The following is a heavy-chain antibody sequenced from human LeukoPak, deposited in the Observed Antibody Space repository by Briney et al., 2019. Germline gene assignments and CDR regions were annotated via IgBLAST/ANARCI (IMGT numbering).Heavy chain of an antibody. V-gene: IGHV1-18*01. J-gene: IGHJ4*02. CDR2: ISGYNGNT. Sequence: ASVKVSCKASGYTFTSYGISWVRQAPGQGLEWMGWISGYNGNTNYAQKLHGRVTMTTDTSTSTAYMELRSLRSDDTAVYYCARDHGRVVVTFGPFPADYWGQGTLVTVSS. D-gene: IGHD3-16*01. CDR3: ARDHGRVVVTFGPFPADY. CDR1: GYTFTSYG.